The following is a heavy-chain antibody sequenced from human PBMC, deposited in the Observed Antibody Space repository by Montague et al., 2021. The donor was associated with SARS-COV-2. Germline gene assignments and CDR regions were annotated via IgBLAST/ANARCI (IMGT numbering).Heavy chain of an antibody. Sequence: SETLSLTCTVSGGSISSYYWSWIRQPPGKGLERIGYIYYNASTNYNPSLKSRITISVDTSKNKFSLMLSSVTAADTAVYYCARRGAYSSGWYSGAFDIWGQGTMVTVSS. J-gene: IGHJ3*02. V-gene: IGHV4-59*08. D-gene: IGHD6-19*01. CDR2: IYYNAST. CDR3: ARRGAYSSGWYSGAFDI. CDR1: GGSISSYY.